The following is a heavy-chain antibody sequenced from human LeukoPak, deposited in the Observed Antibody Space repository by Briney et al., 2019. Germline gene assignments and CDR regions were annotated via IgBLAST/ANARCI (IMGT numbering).Heavy chain of an antibody. D-gene: IGHD1-1*01. CDR1: GYTFTSYD. J-gene: IGHJ5*02. CDR2: MNPNSGNT. Sequence: ASAKVSCKASGYTFTSYDINWVRQATGQGLEWMGWMNPNSGNTGYAQKFQGRVTMTRNTSISTAYMELSSLRSEDTAVYYCARVPGTTYWGWFDPWGQGTLVTVSS. V-gene: IGHV1-8*01. CDR3: ARVPGTTYWGWFDP.